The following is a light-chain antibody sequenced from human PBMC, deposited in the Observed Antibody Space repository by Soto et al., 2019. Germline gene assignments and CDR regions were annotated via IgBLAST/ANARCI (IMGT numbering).Light chain of an antibody. V-gene: IGKV3-20*01. Sequence: EIVLTQSPGTLSLSPGERATLSCRASQSVSSNYLAWYQRKPGQAPRLLIYGASSRAIDIPNRFSGSGSGTDFNLTITRLEPEDFAVYYCQQYGSSPPTFGHGTNVEI. CDR3: QQYGSSPPT. CDR2: GAS. J-gene: IGKJ1*01. CDR1: QSVSSNY.